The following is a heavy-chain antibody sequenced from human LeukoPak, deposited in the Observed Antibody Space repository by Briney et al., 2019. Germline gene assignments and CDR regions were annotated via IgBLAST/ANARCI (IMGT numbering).Heavy chain of an antibody. V-gene: IGHV3-23*01. CDR3: AKESYCSSTSCYRAFDY. CDR1: GFTFSSYA. D-gene: IGHD2-2*01. CDR2: ISGSGDST. J-gene: IGHJ4*02. Sequence: PGGSLRLSCAASGFTFSSYAMSWVRQAPGKGLEWVSAISGSGDSTYYADSVKGRFTISRDNSKNTLYLQMNSLRAEDTAVYYCAKESYCSSTSCYRAFDYWGQGTLVTVSS.